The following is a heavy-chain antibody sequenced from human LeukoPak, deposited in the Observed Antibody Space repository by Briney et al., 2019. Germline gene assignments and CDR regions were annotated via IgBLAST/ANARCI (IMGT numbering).Heavy chain of an antibody. Sequence: GGSLRLSCAASGFTFSSYSMDWVRQAPGKGLEWVSSISSSSSYIYYADSVKGRFTTSRDNAKNSLYLQMNSLRAEDTAVYYCAREGSSSWYDYWGQGTLVTVSS. D-gene: IGHD6-13*01. J-gene: IGHJ4*02. CDR2: ISSSSSYI. CDR1: GFTFSSYS. CDR3: AREGSSSWYDY. V-gene: IGHV3-21*01.